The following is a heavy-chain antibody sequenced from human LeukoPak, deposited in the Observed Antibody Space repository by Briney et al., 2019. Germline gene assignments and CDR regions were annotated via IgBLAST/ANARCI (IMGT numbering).Heavy chain of an antibody. CDR2: INHSGST. Sequence: SETLSLTCAVYGGSFSGYYWSWIRQPPGKGLEWIGEINHSGSTNYNPSLKSRVTISVDTSKNQFSLKLSSVTAADTAVYYCAREKEDVDGSGSLDAFDIWGQGTMVTVSS. V-gene: IGHV4-34*01. CDR3: AREKEDVDGSGSLDAFDI. CDR1: GGSFSGYY. D-gene: IGHD3-10*01. J-gene: IGHJ3*02.